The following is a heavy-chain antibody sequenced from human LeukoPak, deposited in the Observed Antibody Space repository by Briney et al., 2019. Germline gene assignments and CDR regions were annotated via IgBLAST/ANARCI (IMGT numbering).Heavy chain of an antibody. J-gene: IGHJ4*02. CDR2: IHPRDSST. D-gene: IGHD1-7*01. CDR3: ARDLRDWNL. CDR1: GYTFTGYY. V-gene: IGHV1-2*02. Sequence: ASVRVSCKASGYTFTGYYIHWVRQAPGQGPEWMGCIHPRDSSTTYAQKFQGRVTLTSDASINTAFLELTRLTSDDTAIYYCARDLRDWNLWAQGTLVTVSS.